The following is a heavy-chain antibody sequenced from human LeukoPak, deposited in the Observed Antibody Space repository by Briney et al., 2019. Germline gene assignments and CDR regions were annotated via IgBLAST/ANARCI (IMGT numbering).Heavy chain of an antibody. Sequence: ASVKVSCKASGYTFTSYGFSWVRQAPGQGLECMGWISAYNGNTNYAQKLQGRGTMTTDTSTSTAYMELRSLRSDDTAVYYCARAPSDIVVVTAIVYWGQGTLVTVSS. D-gene: IGHD2-21*02. CDR3: ARAPSDIVVVTAIVY. CDR2: ISAYNGNT. CDR1: GYTFTSYG. V-gene: IGHV1-18*01. J-gene: IGHJ4*02.